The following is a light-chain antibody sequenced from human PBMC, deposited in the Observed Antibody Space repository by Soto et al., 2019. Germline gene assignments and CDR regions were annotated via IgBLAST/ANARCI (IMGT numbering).Light chain of an antibody. Sequence: EIVLTQSPGTLSLSPGERATLSCRASQSVSDSYLAWYQQKPGQAPRLLIYASSRAAGIPDRFSGSGSRTDFTLTISRLEPEDFAVYYCQHYGTSALFGPGTKVDIK. V-gene: IGKV3-20*01. CDR2: AS. CDR1: QSVSDSY. CDR3: QHYGTSAL. J-gene: IGKJ3*01.